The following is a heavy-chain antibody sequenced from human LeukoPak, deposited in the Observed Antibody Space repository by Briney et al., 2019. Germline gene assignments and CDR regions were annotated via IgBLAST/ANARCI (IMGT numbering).Heavy chain of an antibody. J-gene: IGHJ5*02. CDR1: GFTFSSYN. CDR2: ISSSSSYI. Sequence: GGSLILSCAASGFTFSSYNMNWVRQAPGKGLEWVSSISSSSSYIYYADSVKGRFTISRDNAKHSPYLQMNSLRAEDTAVYYCARRKSDWFDPWGQGTLVTVSS. CDR3: ARRKSDWFDP. V-gene: IGHV3-21*01.